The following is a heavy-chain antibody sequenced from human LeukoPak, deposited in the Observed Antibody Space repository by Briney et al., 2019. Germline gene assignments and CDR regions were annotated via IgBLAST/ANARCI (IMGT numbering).Heavy chain of an antibody. J-gene: IGHJ3*02. CDR2: INPNSGGT. V-gene: IGHV1-2*02. D-gene: IGHD3-9*01. Sequence: GASVKVSCKASGYTFTGYFIHWVRQAPGQGLEWMGWINPNSGGTDYAQKFQGRVTMTRDTSTSTAYMELSRLRSDDTAVYYCARDHVLRYFDWLSNHDAFDIWGQGTMVTVSS. CDR3: ARDHVLRYFDWLSNHDAFDI. CDR1: GYTFTGYF.